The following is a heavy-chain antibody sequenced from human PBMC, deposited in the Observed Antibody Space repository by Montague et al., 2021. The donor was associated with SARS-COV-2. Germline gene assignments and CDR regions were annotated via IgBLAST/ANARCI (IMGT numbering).Heavy chain of an antibody. CDR3: AKDKWGGLDY. Sequence: SRRLSCDASGFPFSTYWMSWVRQVPGKGLEWVANIKEDGTEKYYVDSVKGRFTISRDNAKSSLFLHMNSLRADDTVVYYCAKDKWGGLDYWGQGTLVTVSS. D-gene: IGHD7-27*01. CDR1: GFPFSTYW. V-gene: IGHV3-7*01. J-gene: IGHJ4*02. CDR2: IKEDGTEK.